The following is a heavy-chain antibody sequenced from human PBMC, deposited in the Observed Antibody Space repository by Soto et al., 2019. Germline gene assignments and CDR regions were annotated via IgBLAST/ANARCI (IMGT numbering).Heavy chain of an antibody. CDR3: ARGGAQLLPDY. CDR1: GGSIISEAYS. CDR2: IYHTGST. V-gene: IGHV4-30-2*01. Sequence: VYLNSTDSGGSIISEAYSGTWLRQPPGKGLEWIGYIYHTGSTYYNPSLKSRVTISIDKSKNQFSLKLISVTAADTAVYYCARGGAQLLPDYWAQGALVPVTP. J-gene: IGHJ4*02. D-gene: IGHD1-1*01.